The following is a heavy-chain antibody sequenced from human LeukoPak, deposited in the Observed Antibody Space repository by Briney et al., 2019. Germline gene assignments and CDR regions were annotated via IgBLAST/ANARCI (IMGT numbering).Heavy chain of an antibody. D-gene: IGHD3-3*01. V-gene: IGHV3-7*01. CDR1: GFTFSDYW. J-gene: IGHJ4*02. CDR2: INQDGSAK. Sequence: GGSLRLSCAASGFTFSDYWMHWVRQAPGTGLVWVANINQDGSAKNYLDSVKGRFTISIDRGKNSLYLQMNSLRDEDTAVYYCARELSWSGRDYWGQGTLVTVSS. CDR3: ARELSWSGRDY.